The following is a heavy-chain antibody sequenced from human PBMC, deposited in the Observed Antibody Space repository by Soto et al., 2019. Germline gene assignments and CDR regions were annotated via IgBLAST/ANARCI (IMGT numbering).Heavy chain of an antibody. CDR2: IYHSGTT. V-gene: IGHV4-31*01. CDR1: GGSISSGGYS. J-gene: IGHJ5*02. CDR3: ASGRGNQRLGWFDP. D-gene: IGHD6-25*01. Sequence: QVQLQESGPGLVKPSQTLSLTCTVSGGSISSGGYSWSWIRQHPGKGLEWIGDIYHSGTTYYNPSLKSQVTISADTSKNQFSLKLTSVTAAATAVYYCASGRGNQRLGWFDPRGQGTLVTVSS.